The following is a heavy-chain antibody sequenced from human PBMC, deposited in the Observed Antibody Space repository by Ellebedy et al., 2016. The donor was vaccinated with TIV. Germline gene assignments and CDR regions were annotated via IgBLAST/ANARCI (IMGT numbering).Heavy chain of an antibody. Sequence: GESLKISCAASGFIFSDYYMSWIRQAPGKGLECVSYISSSGGTIYYADSVKGRFTISRDNGKHSLYLQMNSLRPEDTAVYYCARDTRFIDQQHNWFDPWGQGTLVTVSS. V-gene: IGHV3-11*01. J-gene: IGHJ5*02. CDR1: GFIFSDYY. CDR2: ISSSGGTI. D-gene: IGHD6-13*01. CDR3: ARDTRFIDQQHNWFDP.